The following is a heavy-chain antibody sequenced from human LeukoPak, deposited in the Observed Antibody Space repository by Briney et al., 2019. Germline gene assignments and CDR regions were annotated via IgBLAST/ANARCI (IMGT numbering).Heavy chain of an antibody. J-gene: IGHJ1*01. CDR1: GYTFTSYG. Sequence: ASVKVSCKASGYTFTSYGISWVRQATGQGLEWMGWISAYNGNTNYAQKLQGRVTMTTDTSTSTGYMELRRLRSDDTAVYYCARVGYCSGGSCYPSYFQHWGQGTLVTVSS. CDR3: ARVGYCSGGSCYPSYFQH. D-gene: IGHD2-15*01. V-gene: IGHV1-18*04. CDR2: ISAYNGNT.